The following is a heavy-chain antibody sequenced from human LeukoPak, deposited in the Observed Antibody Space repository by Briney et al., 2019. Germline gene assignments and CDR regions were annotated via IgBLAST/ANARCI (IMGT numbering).Heavy chain of an antibody. Sequence: PGGSLRLSCAASGFTFSTYAMSWVRQAPGKGLEWVSEISGSGGSTYYADSVKGRFTISRDNSKNTLYLQMNSLRAEDTAVYYCAKDFLRWPDFLIPLLTYFDYWGQGTLVTVSS. CDR2: ISGSGGST. D-gene: IGHD2/OR15-2a*01. CDR3: AKDFLRWPDFLIPLLTYFDY. CDR1: GFTFSTYA. V-gene: IGHV3-23*01. J-gene: IGHJ4*02.